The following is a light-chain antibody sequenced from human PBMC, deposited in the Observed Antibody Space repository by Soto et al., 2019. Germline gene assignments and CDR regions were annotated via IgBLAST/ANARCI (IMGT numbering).Light chain of an antibody. CDR2: GAS. Sequence: EIVLTQSPGTLSLSPGDRATLSCSASQSVTSNYLAWYQQKPGQAPRLLLYGASRRAIGIPDRFSGSGSGIDFTLTISRLEPEDFAVYYCQQYDTSPPLTFGGGTQVESK. CDR3: QQYDTSPPLT. V-gene: IGKV3-20*01. CDR1: QSVTSNY. J-gene: IGKJ4*01.